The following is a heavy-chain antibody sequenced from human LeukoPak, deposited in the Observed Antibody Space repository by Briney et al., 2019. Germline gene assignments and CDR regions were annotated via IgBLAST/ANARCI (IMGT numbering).Heavy chain of an antibody. Sequence: SVTVSCKASGGTFSSYAISWVRQAPGQGLEWMGGIIPIFGTANYAQKFQGRVTITADESTSTAYMELSSLRSEDTAVYYCARGGPLAAAGTPFSPWFDPWGQGTLVTVSS. D-gene: IGHD6-13*01. CDR3: ARGGPLAAAGTPFSPWFDP. J-gene: IGHJ5*02. CDR2: IIPIFGTA. V-gene: IGHV1-69*13. CDR1: GGTFSSYA.